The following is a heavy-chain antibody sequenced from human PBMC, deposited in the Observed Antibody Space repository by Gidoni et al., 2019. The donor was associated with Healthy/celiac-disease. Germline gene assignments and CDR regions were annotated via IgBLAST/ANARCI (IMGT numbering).Heavy chain of an antibody. Sequence: EVQLLVSGGGLVQHGGCLSLSWRASAFAFIRLAIDWVRTGSGAGGEGVGEGLECGSTISGVVGRRYHGDSRKGRFTIARDNSKNTLYLQMNSLRAEDTAVYYCAKVDVITMIVVVIIPGPFDYWGQGTLVTVSS. CDR1: AFAFIRLA. D-gene: IGHD3-22*01. J-gene: IGHJ4*02. V-gene: IGHV3-23*01. CDR3: AKVDVITMIVVVIIPGPFDY. CDR2: ISGVVGRR.